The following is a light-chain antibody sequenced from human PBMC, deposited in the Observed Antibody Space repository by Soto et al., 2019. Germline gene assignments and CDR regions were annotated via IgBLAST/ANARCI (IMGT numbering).Light chain of an antibody. V-gene: IGKV3-20*01. CDR3: QQYGSSPLT. Sequence: EIVLTQSPGTLSLSPGERATLSCRASQSVSSSYLAWYQQKPGQAPRLLIYGASSRATGIPDRFSGSGSGTAFTLTISRLEPEVFAVYYCQQYGSSPLTFGQGTKVEIK. J-gene: IGKJ1*01. CDR1: QSVSSSY. CDR2: GAS.